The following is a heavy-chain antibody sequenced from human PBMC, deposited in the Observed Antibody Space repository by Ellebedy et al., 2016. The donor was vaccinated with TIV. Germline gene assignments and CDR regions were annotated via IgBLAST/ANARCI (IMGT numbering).Heavy chain of an antibody. CDR2: IKQDGSEQ. Sequence: GESLKISCAASGFTFSSYWMSWVRQAPGEGLEWVANIKQDGSEQYYVDSVKGRFTISRDNAKNSLYLQMNSRRAEDTAVYYCARYSGYSSSWYYFDSWGQGTLVTVSS. CDR1: GFTFSSYW. CDR3: ARYSGYSSSWYYFDS. V-gene: IGHV3-7*01. D-gene: IGHD6-13*01. J-gene: IGHJ4*02.